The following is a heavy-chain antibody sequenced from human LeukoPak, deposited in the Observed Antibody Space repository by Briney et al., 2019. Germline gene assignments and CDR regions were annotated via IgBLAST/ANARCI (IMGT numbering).Heavy chain of an antibody. CDR1: GFTFSSYA. J-gene: IGHJ4*02. D-gene: IGHD4-17*01. CDR3: ARDLSYGDSGFDY. Sequence: PGGSLRLSCAASGFTFSSYAMHWVRYAPGKGLESVAVISYDGSNKYYADSVKGRFTISRDNSKNTLYLQMNSLRAEDTAVYYCARDLSYGDSGFDYWGQGTLVTVSS. V-gene: IGHV3-30-3*01. CDR2: ISYDGSNK.